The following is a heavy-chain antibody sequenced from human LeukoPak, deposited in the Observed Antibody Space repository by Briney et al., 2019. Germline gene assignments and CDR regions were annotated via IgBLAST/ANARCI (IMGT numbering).Heavy chain of an antibody. V-gene: IGHV3-23*01. D-gene: IGHD3-10*01. CDR1: GFTFTTYA. CDR2: TSGSGVST. J-gene: IGHJ3*02. Sequence: PGGSLRLSCAASGFTFTTYAMSWVRQAPGKGLEWVSATSGSGVSTYYADSVKGRFTISRDNSKTTLYLQINSLRADDTALYYCAKDLGFGGPHDAFDIWGQGTMVTVSS. CDR3: AKDLGFGGPHDAFDI.